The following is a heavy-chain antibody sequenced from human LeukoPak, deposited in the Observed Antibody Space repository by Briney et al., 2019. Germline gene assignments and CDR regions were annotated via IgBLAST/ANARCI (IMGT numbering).Heavy chain of an antibody. D-gene: IGHD6-19*01. CDR2: ISAYNGNT. CDR3: AREVYSSGLAPLDY. Sequence: ASVKVSCKASGYTFTCYGISWERHAPGQGLEWMGWISAYNGNTNYAQKLQGRVTMTTDTSTSTAYMELRSLRSDDTAVYYCAREVYSSGLAPLDYWGQGTLVTVSS. CDR1: GYTFTCYG. J-gene: IGHJ4*02. V-gene: IGHV1-18*01.